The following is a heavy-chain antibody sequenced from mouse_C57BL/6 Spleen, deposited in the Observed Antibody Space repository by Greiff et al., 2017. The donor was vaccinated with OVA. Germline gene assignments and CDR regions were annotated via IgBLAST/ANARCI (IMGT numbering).Heavy chain of an antibody. V-gene: IGHV1-26*01. D-gene: IGHD1-1*01. CDR3: ASPDYYGSSLDY. CDR1: GYTFTDYY. J-gene: IGHJ2*01. Sequence: VQLQQSGPELVKPGASVKISCKASGYTFTDYYMNWVKQSHGKSLEWIGDINPNNGGTSYNQKFKGKATLTVDKSSSTAYMELRSLTSEDSAVYYCASPDYYGSSLDYWGQGTTLTVSS. CDR2: INPNNGGT.